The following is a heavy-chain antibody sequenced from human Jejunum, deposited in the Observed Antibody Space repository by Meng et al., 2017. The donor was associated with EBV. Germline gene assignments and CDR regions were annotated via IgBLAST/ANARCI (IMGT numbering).Heavy chain of an antibody. D-gene: IGHD2-2*02. CDR1: VGSLSGHE. Sequence: VELQQWGAGLLKASETLSLTCGVYVGSLSGHEWSWVRQPPGKGLEWLGEMNPGGTATYNSSLQSRVSMSVDTSKNQFLLRLTSVTAADTAVYYCASRALYYFDSWGQGTLVTVSS. J-gene: IGHJ4*02. V-gene: IGHV4-34*02. CDR3: ASRALYYFDS. CDR2: MNPGGTA.